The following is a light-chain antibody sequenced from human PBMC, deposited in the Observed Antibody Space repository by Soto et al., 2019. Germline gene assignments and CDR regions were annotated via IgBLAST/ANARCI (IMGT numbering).Light chain of an antibody. CDR1: QSVSRSY. CDR2: VAS. CDR3: QQYGSSPLT. J-gene: IGKJ4*01. V-gene: IGKV3-20*01. Sequence: EIVLTQYPGTLSLSPGERATLSCRASQSVSRSYLAWYQQKPGQAPRLLIYVASSRATGIPDRFSGSGSGTDFTLTIRRLEPEDFAVYYCQQYGSSPLTFGGGTNVDI.